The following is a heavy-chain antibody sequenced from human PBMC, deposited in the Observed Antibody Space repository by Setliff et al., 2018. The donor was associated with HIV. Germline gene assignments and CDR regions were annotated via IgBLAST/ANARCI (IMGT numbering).Heavy chain of an antibody. CDR2: IYYSGST. CDR1: GGSISSGTYY. Sequence: SETLSLTCTVSGGSISSGTYYWSWIRQHPGKGLEWIGYIYYSGSTYYNPSLKSRVTISVDTSRNQFSLKLSSVTAADTAVYYCARDRSDYYNLPGYFDHWGPGTLVTVSS. J-gene: IGHJ4*02. D-gene: IGHD3-3*01. V-gene: IGHV4-31*03. CDR3: ARDRSDYYNLPGYFDH.